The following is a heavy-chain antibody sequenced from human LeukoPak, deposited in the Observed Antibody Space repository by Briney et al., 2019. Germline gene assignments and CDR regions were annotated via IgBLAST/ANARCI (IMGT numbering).Heavy chain of an antibody. CDR3: AKARLYAEYFQH. CDR2: ISASGGST. Sequence: GGSLRLSCAASGFTFSTYGMSWVRQAPGKGLEWVSGISASGGSTYYADSVKGRFTISRDNSKNTLYLQMNSLRAEDTAVYYCAKARLYAEYFQHWGQGTLVTVSS. CDR1: GFTFSTYG. D-gene: IGHD2-21*02. V-gene: IGHV3-23*01. J-gene: IGHJ1*01.